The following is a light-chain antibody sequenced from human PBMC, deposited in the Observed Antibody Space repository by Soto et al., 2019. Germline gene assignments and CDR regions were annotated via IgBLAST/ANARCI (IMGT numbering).Light chain of an antibody. Sequence: EVVVTQSPATLSVSPGERATLSCRASESVGRHLAWYHQKPGQAPKLLIFDASTRANGVPARFSGSVSGTDFTLTLRRLEPEDFASYYCQQYGSSHPIAFGQGTRLEIK. CDR2: DAS. V-gene: IGKV3-20*01. CDR3: QQYGSSHPIA. CDR1: ESVGRH. J-gene: IGKJ5*01.